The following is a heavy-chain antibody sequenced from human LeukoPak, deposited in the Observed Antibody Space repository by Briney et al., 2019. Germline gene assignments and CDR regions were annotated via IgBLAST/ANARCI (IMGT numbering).Heavy chain of an antibody. CDR3: ARNGRAAFDI. CDR2: IRYDGSNK. CDR1: GFTVSSNY. Sequence: GGSLRLSCAAFGFTVSSNYMSWVRQAPGKGLEWVAFIRYDGSNKYYADSVRGRFTISRDNSKNTLYLQMNSLRTEDTAVYYCARNGRAAFDIWGQGTMVTVSS. V-gene: IGHV3-30*02. J-gene: IGHJ3*02.